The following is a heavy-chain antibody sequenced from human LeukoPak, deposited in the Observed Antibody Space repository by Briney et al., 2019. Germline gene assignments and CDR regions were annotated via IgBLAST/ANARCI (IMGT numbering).Heavy chain of an antibody. Sequence: GGSLRLSCSASGFVFSIYTMYWVRQAPGKGPEYVSTISGSGNGGSIYYADSVKGRFTISRDDSKSILYLQMNGLRSEDTAVYYCVKDFGRVRGTPDYWGQGTLVTVSS. J-gene: IGHJ4*02. CDR2: ISGSGNGGSI. CDR3: VKDFGRVRGTPDY. CDR1: GFVFSIYT. V-gene: IGHV3-64D*06. D-gene: IGHD3-16*01.